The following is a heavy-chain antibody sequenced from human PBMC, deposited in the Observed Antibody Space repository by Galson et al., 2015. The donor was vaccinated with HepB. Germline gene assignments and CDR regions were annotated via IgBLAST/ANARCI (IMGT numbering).Heavy chain of an antibody. Sequence: SLRLSCAASGFTFSSYWMSWVRQAPGKGLEWVANIKQDGSEKYYVDSVKGRFTISRDNAKNSLYLQMNSLRAEDTAVYYCARDLPVVVPAAHYYYYMDVWGKGTTVTVSS. D-gene: IGHD2-2*01. V-gene: IGHV3-7*03. CDR2: IKQDGSEK. CDR1: GFTFSSYW. J-gene: IGHJ6*03. CDR3: ARDLPVVVPAAHYYYYMDV.